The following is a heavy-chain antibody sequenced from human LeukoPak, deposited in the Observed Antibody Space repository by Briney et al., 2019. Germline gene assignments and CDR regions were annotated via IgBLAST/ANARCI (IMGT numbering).Heavy chain of an antibody. J-gene: IGHJ4*02. CDR2: INHSGST. Sequence: ESSETLSLTCAVYGGSFSGYYWSWIRQPPGKGLEWIGEINHSGSTNYNPSLTSRVTISVDTSKNQFSLKLSSVTAADTAVYYCANVRGYSYGYLDYWGQGTLVTVSS. CDR3: ANVRGYSYGYLDY. D-gene: IGHD5-18*01. CDR1: GGSFSGYY. V-gene: IGHV4-34*01.